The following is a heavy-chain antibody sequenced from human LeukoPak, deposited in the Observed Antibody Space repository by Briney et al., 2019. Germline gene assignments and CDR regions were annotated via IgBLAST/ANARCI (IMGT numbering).Heavy chain of an antibody. CDR1: GFIFNNYA. Sequence: GRSLRLSCAAPGFIFNNYAMHWVRQAPGRGLEWVAVVTSDGDTQYYADSVRGRFTVSRDNSINTLFLHMNSLRQGDTALYYCARDLGDGNNGLRYWGQGTLVTVSS. CDR2: VTSDGDTQ. CDR3: ARDLGDGNNGLRY. J-gene: IGHJ4*02. D-gene: IGHD5-24*01. V-gene: IGHV3-30-3*01.